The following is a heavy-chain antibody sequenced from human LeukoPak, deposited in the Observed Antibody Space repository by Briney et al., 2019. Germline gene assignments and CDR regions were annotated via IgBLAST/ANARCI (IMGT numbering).Heavy chain of an antibody. V-gene: IGHV3-23*01. CDR2: ISGSGATT. Sequence: GESLRLSCAASGFTFSSYAMSWGRQAPGKGLEWVSAISGSGATTYYADSVKGRFTISRDNSKNTLYLQMNSLRAEDTAVYYCAKDWWASSPGASYWGQGTLVTVSS. D-gene: IGHD2-15*01. CDR3: AKDWWASSPGASY. CDR1: GFTFSSYA. J-gene: IGHJ4*02.